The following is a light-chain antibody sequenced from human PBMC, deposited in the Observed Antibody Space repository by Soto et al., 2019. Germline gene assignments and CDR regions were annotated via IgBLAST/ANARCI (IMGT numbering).Light chain of an antibody. CDR2: GAS. V-gene: IGKV3-15*01. CDR3: QQYDTSPPMYT. CDR1: HSVSSN. J-gene: IGKJ2*01. Sequence: EIVMTQSPATLSVSPGARATLSCRASHSVSSNLAWYQQKPGQTPRLLIYGASTRATGIPARFSGSGSGTDFTLTISRLEPDDVAVYYCQQYDTSPPMYTFGQGTKVDIK.